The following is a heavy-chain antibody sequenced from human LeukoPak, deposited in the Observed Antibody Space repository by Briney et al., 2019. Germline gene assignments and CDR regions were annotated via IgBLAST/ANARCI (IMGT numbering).Heavy chain of an antibody. V-gene: IGHV4-59*01. D-gene: IGHD4-17*01. CDR3: ARDRIYGDSFLDC. J-gene: IGHJ4*02. Sequence: SETLSLTCTVSGGSFTSYYWSWIRQSPGKGLEWIGCIHDSGSTKYNPSLKSRVSLSIDTSKSQFSLKLSSVTAADTAVYYCARDRIYGDSFLDCWGQGALVTVSS. CDR2: IHDSGST. CDR1: GGSFTSYY.